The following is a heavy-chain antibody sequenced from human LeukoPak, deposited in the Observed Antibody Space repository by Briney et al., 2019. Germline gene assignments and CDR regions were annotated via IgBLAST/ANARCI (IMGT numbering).Heavy chain of an antibody. D-gene: IGHD2-2*01. CDR2: IYTSGST. J-gene: IGHJ6*03. CDR1: GGSISSGSYY. CDR3: ARVTRDIVVVPAAIHYYYYMDV. V-gene: IGHV4-61*02. Sequence: PSETLSLTCTVSGGSISSGSYYWSWIRQPAGKGLEWIGRIYTSGSTNYNPSLKSRVTMSVDTSKNQFSLKLSSVTAADTAVYYCARVTRDIVVVPAAIHYYYYMDVWGKGTTVTVSS.